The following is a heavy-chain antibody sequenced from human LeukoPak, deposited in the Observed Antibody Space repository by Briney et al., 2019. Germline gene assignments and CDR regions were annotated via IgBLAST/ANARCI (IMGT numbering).Heavy chain of an antibody. CDR3: AKGYCSGSNCPGGF. D-gene: IGHD2-2*01. CDR1: GFTFSSYP. Sequence: SGGSLTLSCAVSGFTFSSYPMNWVRQATDKGVEWLFARIGCGGGTYYAESVQGRFTISRDHSKNTLCLQMNSLRAEDTAVYYCAKGYCSGSNCPGGFWGQGTLVTVSS. CDR2: RIGCGGGT. V-gene: IGHV3-23*01. J-gene: IGHJ1*01.